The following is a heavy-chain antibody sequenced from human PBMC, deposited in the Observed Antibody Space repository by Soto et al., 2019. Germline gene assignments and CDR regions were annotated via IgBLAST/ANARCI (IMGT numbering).Heavy chain of an antibody. J-gene: IGHJ4*02. Sequence: PGVSLRRSCSSSVFTCIGYVIHLFLQAPVKGLEWVAAISNDGRTKYYADSVKGRFTISRDNSKGTLDLQMNSLRVEDTAIYYCAKDRVSEHKSRWPKGHWGKGNLVNVSS. CDR2: ISNDGRTK. D-gene: IGHD6-19*01. CDR3: AKDRVSEHKSRWPKGH. CDR1: VFTCIGYV. V-gene: IGHV3-30*18.